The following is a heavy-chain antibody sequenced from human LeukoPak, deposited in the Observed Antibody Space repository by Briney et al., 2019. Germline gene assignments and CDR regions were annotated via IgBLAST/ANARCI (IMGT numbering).Heavy chain of an antibody. D-gene: IGHD3-16*01. CDR3: ARLGHYDYVWESWDAFDI. J-gene: IGHJ3*02. CDR1: GGSISSSSYY. V-gene: IGHV4-39*07. Sequence: SETLSLTCTVFGGSISSSSYYWGWIRQPPGKGLEWIGSIYYSGTTYYNPSLKSRVTISVDKSKNQFSLKLSSVTAADTAVYYCARLGHYDYVWESWDAFDIWGQGTMVTVSS. CDR2: IYYSGTT.